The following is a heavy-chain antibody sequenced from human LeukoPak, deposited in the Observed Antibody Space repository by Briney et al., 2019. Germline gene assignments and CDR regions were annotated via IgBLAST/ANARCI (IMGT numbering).Heavy chain of an antibody. D-gene: IGHD3-16*02. V-gene: IGHV4-59*01. CDR3: ARGGRELSLSYFDY. Sequence: PSETLSLTCTVSGGSISSYYWSWIRQPPGKGLEWIGYIYYSGSTNYNPSLKSRVTIPVDTSKNQFSLKLSSVTAADTAVYYCARGGRELSLSYFDYWGQGTLVTVSS. CDR2: IYYSGST. CDR1: GGSISSYY. J-gene: IGHJ4*02.